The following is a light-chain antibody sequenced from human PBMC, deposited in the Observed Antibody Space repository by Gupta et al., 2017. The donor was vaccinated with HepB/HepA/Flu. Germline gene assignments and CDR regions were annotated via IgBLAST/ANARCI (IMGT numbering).Light chain of an antibody. Sequence: QSALTQPASVSGSPGQTITIYCTGTSSDVGGYNLVSCYQHHPGKAPKVLLYEVHKRPSGLSDRCSCSKSGNTASLTISGLQAEDEGDYYCCSYAGSRTFMLFGGGTKLTVL. CDR3: CSYAGSRTFML. V-gene: IGLV2-23*02. J-gene: IGLJ3*02. CDR1: SSDVGGYNL. CDR2: EVH.